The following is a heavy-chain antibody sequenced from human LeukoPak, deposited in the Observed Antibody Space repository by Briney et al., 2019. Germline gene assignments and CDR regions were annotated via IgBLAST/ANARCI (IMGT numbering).Heavy chain of an antibody. V-gene: IGHV3-23*01. CDR3: ARDIELSC. Sequence: GGSLRLSCAASGFTFSDSAMSWVSQASGRGLEWVSLISASGGNSYYADSVKGRFTVSRDSSKNTLHLQMNSLRAEDTAVYYCARDIELSCWGQGTLVTVSS. CDR1: GFTFSDSA. CDR2: ISASGGNS. D-gene: IGHD1-26*01. J-gene: IGHJ4*02.